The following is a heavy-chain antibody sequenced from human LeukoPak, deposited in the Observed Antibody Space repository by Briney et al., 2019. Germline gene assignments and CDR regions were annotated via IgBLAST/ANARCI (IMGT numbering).Heavy chain of an antibody. D-gene: IGHD3-22*01. CDR3: ARQRYYYDSSGYLIDY. CDR1: GFTFDDYG. V-gene: IGHV3-20*04. Sequence: GSLRLSCAASGFTFDDYGMSWVRQAPGKGLEWVSGINWNGGSTGYADSVKGRFTISRDNAKNPLYLQMNSLRAEDTALYYCARQRYYYDSSGYLIDYWGQGTLVTVSS. J-gene: IGHJ4*02. CDR2: INWNGGST.